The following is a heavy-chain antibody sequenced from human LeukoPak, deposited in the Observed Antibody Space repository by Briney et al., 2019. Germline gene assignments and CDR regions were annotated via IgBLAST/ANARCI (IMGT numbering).Heavy chain of an antibody. J-gene: IGHJ4*02. CDR2: IYYSGST. D-gene: IGHD1-14*01. Sequence: SETLSLTCTVSGGSISSSSYYWGWIRQPPGKGLEWIGSIYYSGSTYYNPSLKSRVTISVDASKNQFSLKLTSVTAADTAVYYCAGMRITTPTVRTLDYWGQGTLVTVSS. CDR3: AGMRITTPTVRTLDY. CDR1: GGSISSSSYY. V-gene: IGHV4-39*07.